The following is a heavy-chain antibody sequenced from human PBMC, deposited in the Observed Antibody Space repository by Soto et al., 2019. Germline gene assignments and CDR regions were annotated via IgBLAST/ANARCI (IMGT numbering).Heavy chain of an antibody. CDR3: ARDWRYCSSRSCPVDY. Sequence: ASVKVSCKASGYTFTNYAIHWVRQAPGQRLEWMGWINAGNGNTKYLQRFQGRVAITRDTSANITYMDLSSLRSEDTAVYYCARDWRYCSSRSCPVDYWGQGTLVTVSS. D-gene: IGHD2-2*01. CDR2: INAGNGNT. J-gene: IGHJ4*02. CDR1: GYTFTNYA. V-gene: IGHV1-3*01.